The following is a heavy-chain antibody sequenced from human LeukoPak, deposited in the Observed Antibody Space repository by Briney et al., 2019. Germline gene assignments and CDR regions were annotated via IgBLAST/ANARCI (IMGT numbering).Heavy chain of an antibody. CDR3: AKTETVIDEAFDY. D-gene: IGHD4-11*01. V-gene: IGHV3-23*01. J-gene: IGHJ4*02. Sequence: GGSLRLSCAASGFTFSSYAMSWVRRAPGKGLEWVSAISGSGGSTYYADSVKGRFTISRDNSKNTLYLQMNSLRAEDTAVYYCAKTETVIDEAFDYWGQGTLVTVSS. CDR1: GFTFSSYA. CDR2: ISGSGGST.